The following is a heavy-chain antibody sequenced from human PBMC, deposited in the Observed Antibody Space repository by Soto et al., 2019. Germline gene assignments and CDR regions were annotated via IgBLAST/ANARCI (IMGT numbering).Heavy chain of an antibody. D-gene: IGHD1-26*01. CDR3: ARGGGSYYFDY. Sequence: QLQLQESGSGLVKPSQTLSLTCAVSGGSISSGGYSWSWIRQPPGKGLEWIGYIYHSGSTYYNPSLKSRVTISVDRSKNQFSLKLSSVTAADTAVYYCARGGGSYYFDYWGQGTLVTVSS. J-gene: IGHJ4*02. CDR2: IYHSGST. CDR1: GGSISSGGYS. V-gene: IGHV4-30-2*01.